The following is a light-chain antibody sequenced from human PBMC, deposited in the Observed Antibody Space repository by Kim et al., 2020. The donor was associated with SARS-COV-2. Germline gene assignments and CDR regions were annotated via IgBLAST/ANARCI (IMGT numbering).Light chain of an antibody. CDR2: AAS. J-gene: IGKJ5*01. V-gene: IGKV1-16*02. Sequence: DIQMTQSPSSLSASVGDTVTITCRASQGINNWLAWYQQKPGKAPTPLIYAASTLQRGVPSKFSGSGSGTEFTLTISSLQPEDFATYYCQQSNSLPFTFGQGTRVEIK. CDR3: QQSNSLPFT. CDR1: QGINNW.